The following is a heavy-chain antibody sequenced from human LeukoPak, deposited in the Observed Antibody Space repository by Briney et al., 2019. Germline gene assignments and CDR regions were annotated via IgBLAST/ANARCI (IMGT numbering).Heavy chain of an antibody. CDR1: GFTFSSYE. D-gene: IGHD1-1*01. V-gene: IGHV3-48*03. CDR3: ARDGIGRSRAFDI. CDR2: ISSSGSTI. Sequence: GGSLRLSCAASGFTFSSYEMNWVRQAPGKGLEWVSYISSSGSTIYYADSVKGRFTISRDNAKNSLYLQMNSLRAEDTALYYCARDGIGRSRAFDIWGQGTMVTVSS. J-gene: IGHJ3*02.